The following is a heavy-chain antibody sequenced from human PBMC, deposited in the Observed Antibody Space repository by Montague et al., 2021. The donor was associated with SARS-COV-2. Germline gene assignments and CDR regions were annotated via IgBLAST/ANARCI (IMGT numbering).Heavy chain of an antibody. D-gene: IGHD3-3*01. CDR1: GGSISSGGYY. V-gene: IGHV4-31*03. Sequence: TLSLTCTVSGGSISSGGYYWSWIRQHPGKGLEWIGYIYYSGSTYYNPSLKSRVTISVDTSKNQFSLKLSSVTAADTAVYYCARVTEPEITIIGVVTLNGYFDLWGRGTLVTVSS. CDR2: IYYSGST. CDR3: ARVTEPEITIIGVVTLNGYFDL. J-gene: IGHJ2*01.